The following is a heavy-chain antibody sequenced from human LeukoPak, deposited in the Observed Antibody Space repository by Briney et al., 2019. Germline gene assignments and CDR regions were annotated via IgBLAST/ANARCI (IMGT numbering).Heavy chain of an antibody. J-gene: IGHJ4*02. CDR3: AKGGGGYFYGSGSYLEY. V-gene: IGHV3-23*01. CDR2: ISGSGGGT. CDR1: GFTFSSFA. Sequence: PGGSLRLSCAASGFTFSSFAMTWVRQAPGKGLEWVSGISGSGGGTYYADSVKGRFTISRDNSKNTLYLQMNSLRAEDTALYYCAKGGGGYFYGSGSYLEYWGQGTLVTGSS. D-gene: IGHD3-10*01.